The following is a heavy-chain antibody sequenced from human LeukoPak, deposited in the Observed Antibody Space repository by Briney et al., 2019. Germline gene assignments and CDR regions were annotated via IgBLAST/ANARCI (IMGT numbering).Heavy chain of an antibody. CDR1: GFTFSDYY. Sequence: PGGSLRLSCAASGFTFSDYYMSWIRQAPGKGLEWVSAITGSGATTYYADAVKGRFTISRDNSKNTLYLHMNRLRGEDTAVYYCGKDPNGDYIGAFDFWGQGTLVFVSS. V-gene: IGHV3-23*01. CDR2: ITGSGATT. J-gene: IGHJ3*01. D-gene: IGHD4-17*01. CDR3: GKDPNGDYIGAFDF.